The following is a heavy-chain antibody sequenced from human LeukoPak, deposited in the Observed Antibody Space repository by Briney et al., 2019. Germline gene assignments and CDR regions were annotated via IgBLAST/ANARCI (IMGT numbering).Heavy chain of an antibody. V-gene: IGHV3-9*03. Sequence: PGGSLRLSCAASGFTFDDYAMHWVRQAPGKGLEWVSGISWNSGSIGYADSVKGRFTISRDNAKNSLYLQMNSLRAEDMALYYCAKDGGSYSLFAFDIWGQGTMVTVSS. CDR2: ISWNSGSI. J-gene: IGHJ3*02. CDR3: AKDGGSYSLFAFDI. CDR1: GFTFDDYA. D-gene: IGHD2-15*01.